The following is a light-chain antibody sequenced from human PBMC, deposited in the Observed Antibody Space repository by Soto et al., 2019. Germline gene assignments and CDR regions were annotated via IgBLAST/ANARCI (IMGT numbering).Light chain of an antibody. V-gene: IGLV2-14*01. J-gene: IGLJ1*01. CDR1: SSDIGAYNS. Sequence: QSALTQPASVSGSPGQSITISCTGTSSDIGAYNSVSWYQQHPGKAPKLMIYEVSNRSSGVSNRFSGSKSGNTASLTISGLQAEDEADYHCSSYTTTNTYVFGTGTKLTV. CDR2: EVS. CDR3: SSYTTTNTYV.